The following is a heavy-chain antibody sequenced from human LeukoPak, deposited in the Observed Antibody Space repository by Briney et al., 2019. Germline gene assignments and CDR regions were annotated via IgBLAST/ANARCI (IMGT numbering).Heavy chain of an antibody. CDR2: INQDGSEK. CDR3: AREDDWNYEDY. D-gene: IGHD1-7*01. J-gene: IGHJ4*02. CDR1: GFTFSRYW. Sequence: GGPLRLSCAASGFTFSRYWMTWVRQAPGKGREWVGNINQDGSEKYYVDSVKGRFTISRDNAKNSLYLQMNSLRAEDTAIYYCAREDDWNYEDYWGQGTLVTVSS. V-gene: IGHV3-7*01.